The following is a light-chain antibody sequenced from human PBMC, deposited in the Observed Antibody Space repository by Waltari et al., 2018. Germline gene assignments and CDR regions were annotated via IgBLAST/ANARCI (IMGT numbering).Light chain of an antibody. Sequence: DVVITKSPLSLALTLGQPASISCWSRQSLVQSDGNIFLNWFHQMPGQSPRRLIYKISNRGSGVADRFSGSGSGTVFRLKISRVEAGDGGIYYCLQSSQWPYAFGEGTKLEIK. CDR2: KIS. CDR3: LQSSQWPYA. CDR1: QSLVQSDGNIF. J-gene: IGKJ2*01. V-gene: IGKV2-30*02.